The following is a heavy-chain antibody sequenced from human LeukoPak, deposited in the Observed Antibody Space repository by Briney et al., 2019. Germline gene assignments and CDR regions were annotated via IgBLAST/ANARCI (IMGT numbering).Heavy chain of an antibody. V-gene: IGHV3-30*03. CDR1: GFIFENYG. J-gene: IGHJ1*01. CDR3: ATDAYFDMRGGPRR. D-gene: IGHD3-9*01. Sequence: GGSVRLSCAASGFIFENYGMHWVRQAPGQGLQWVAVISYDGSTKYYGDSVKGRFTISRDNSKNTLFLELNSLRAEDTAVYYCATDAYFDMRGGPRRWGQGTLVSVSS. CDR2: ISYDGSTK.